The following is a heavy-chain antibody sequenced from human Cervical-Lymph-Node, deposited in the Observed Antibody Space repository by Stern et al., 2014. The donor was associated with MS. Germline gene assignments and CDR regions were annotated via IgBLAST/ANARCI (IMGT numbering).Heavy chain of an antibody. CDR2: FDPEDGET. CDR3: ATDRDDFRSGYSAPTKGYGLDV. CDR1: GYTLTELS. V-gene: IGHV1-24*01. D-gene: IGHD3-3*01. J-gene: IGHJ6*02. Sequence: VQLVESGAEVKKPGASVKVSCKVSGYTLTELSMHWVRQAPGKGLEWMGGFDPEDGETIYAQKFQGRVTMTEDTSTDTAYMELRSLRSEDTAVYYCATDRDDFRSGYSAPTKGYGLDVWGQGTTVTVTS.